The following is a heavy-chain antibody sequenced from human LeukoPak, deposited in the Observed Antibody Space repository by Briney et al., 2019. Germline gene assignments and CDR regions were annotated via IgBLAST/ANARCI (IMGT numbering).Heavy chain of an antibody. Sequence: PGGSLRLSCSASGFTFSSYAMHWIRQAPGKGLEYVSAISSNGGSTYYADSVKGRFTISRDNSKNTLYLQMSSLRAEDTAVYYCAKEAKPWSGGGSFDYWGQGTLVTVSS. CDR1: GFTFSSYA. CDR3: AKEAKPWSGGGSFDY. CDR2: ISSNGGST. J-gene: IGHJ4*02. V-gene: IGHV3-64D*06. D-gene: IGHD3-10*01.